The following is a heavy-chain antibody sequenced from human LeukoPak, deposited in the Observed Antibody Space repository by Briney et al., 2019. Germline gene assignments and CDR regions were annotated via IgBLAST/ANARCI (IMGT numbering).Heavy chain of an antibody. V-gene: IGHV3-73*01. J-gene: IGHJ3*02. CDR3: TRRYSGSYPHAFDI. CDR1: GFTFSGSA. Sequence: GGSLRLSCAASGFTFSGSAMHWVRQASGKGLEWVGRIRSKANSYATAYAASVKGRFTISKDDSKNTAYLQMNSLKTEDTAVYYCTRRYSGSYPHAFDIWGQGAMVTVSS. D-gene: IGHD1-26*01. CDR2: IRSKANSYAT.